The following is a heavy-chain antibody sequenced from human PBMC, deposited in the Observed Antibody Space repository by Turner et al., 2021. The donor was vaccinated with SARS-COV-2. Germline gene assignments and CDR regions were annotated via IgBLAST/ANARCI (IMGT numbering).Heavy chain of an antibody. J-gene: IGHJ6*02. Sequence: HLQLRESAPGLGKPSETLSLPCPVPGGSISSSTYYWGWIRQPPGKGLEWIGNIYYSGSTYYNPSLKSRVTISVDTSKNQFSLKLSSVTAADTAVYYCARLMDTAMDYYGMDVWGQGTTVTVSS. CDR2: IYYSGST. V-gene: IGHV4-39*01. CDR1: GGSISSSTYY. D-gene: IGHD5-18*01. CDR3: ARLMDTAMDYYGMDV.